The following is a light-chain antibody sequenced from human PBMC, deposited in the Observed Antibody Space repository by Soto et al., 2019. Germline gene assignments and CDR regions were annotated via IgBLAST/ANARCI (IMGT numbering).Light chain of an antibody. J-gene: IGKJ2*01. V-gene: IGKV3-20*01. CDR2: GAS. CDR1: QSVSATY. CDR3: QQYVSSPMYT. Sequence: EIVLTQSPGTLSLSPGERATLSCRASQSVSATYLAWYQQKPGQAPRLLIYGASNRATGIPDRFTGSGSGTDFTLTISRLEPEDFAVYFCQQYVSSPMYTFGQGTKREIK.